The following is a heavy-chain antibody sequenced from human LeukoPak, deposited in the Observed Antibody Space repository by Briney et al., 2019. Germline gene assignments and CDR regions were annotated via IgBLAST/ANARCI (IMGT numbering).Heavy chain of an antibody. J-gene: IGHJ4*02. D-gene: IGHD2-15*01. CDR3: ARDGYCSGGSCYQYYFDY. Sequence: SVKVSCKASGGTFSSYAISWVRQAPGQGLEWMGGIIPIFGTANYAQKFQGRVTITTDESTSTAYMELSSLRSEDTAVYYCARDGYCSGGSCYQYYFDYWGQGTLVTVSS. CDR2: IIPIFGTA. V-gene: IGHV1-69*05. CDR1: GGTFSSYA.